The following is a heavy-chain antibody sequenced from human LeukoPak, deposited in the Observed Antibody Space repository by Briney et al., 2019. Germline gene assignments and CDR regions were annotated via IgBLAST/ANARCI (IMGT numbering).Heavy chain of an antibody. CDR1: GFTFATYG. Sequence: PGGSLRLSCAASGFTFATYGMHWLRQAPGGGLEWVAVISYDGTNTYYADSVRGRFTISRDNSKNTLYLQMNSLRGEDTAVYYCAPPTAHNSGWYAIFDYWGQGTLVTVSS. J-gene: IGHJ4*02. D-gene: IGHD6-19*01. CDR2: ISYDGTNT. CDR3: APPTAHNSGWYAIFDY. V-gene: IGHV3-30*03.